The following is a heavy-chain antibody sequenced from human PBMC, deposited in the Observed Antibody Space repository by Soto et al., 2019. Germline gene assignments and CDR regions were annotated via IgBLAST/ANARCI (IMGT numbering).Heavy chain of an antibody. D-gene: IGHD4-17*01. Sequence: QITLKESGPTLVKPTQTLTLTCTFSGFSLSTSGVGVGWIRQPPGKALEWLALIYWDDDKRYSPSLKSRLTTTKDTPKNQVALTMPNMDPVDTPTYYCAHALHDYGGIFYFAYGGQGTLVTVSS. CDR2: IYWDDDK. CDR3: AHALHDYGGIFYFAY. CDR1: GFSLSTSGVG. J-gene: IGHJ4*02. V-gene: IGHV2-5*02.